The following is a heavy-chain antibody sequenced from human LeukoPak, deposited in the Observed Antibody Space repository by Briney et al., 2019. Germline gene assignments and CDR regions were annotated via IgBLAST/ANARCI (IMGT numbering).Heavy chain of an antibody. Sequence: SETLSLTCAVSGYSLSSGYYWGWIRQPPGKGLEWIGSIYHSGSTYYNPSLKSRVTISVDTSKNKLPLKLRPGTGPHTAVYYCASPGIAAAGMEDWGQGTLVTVSS. J-gene: IGHJ4*02. V-gene: IGHV4-38-2*01. D-gene: IGHD6-13*01. CDR3: ASPGIAAAGMED. CDR1: GYSLSSGYY. CDR2: IYHSGST.